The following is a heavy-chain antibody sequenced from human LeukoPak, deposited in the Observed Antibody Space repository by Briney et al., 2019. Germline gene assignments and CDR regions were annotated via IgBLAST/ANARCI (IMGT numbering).Heavy chain of an antibody. CDR2: ISGSGGST. D-gene: IGHD2-2*01. CDR1: GFTFSSYA. J-gene: IGHJ2*01. Sequence: PGGSLRLSCAASGFTFSSYAMSWVRQAPGKGLEWVSAISGSGGSTYYADSVKGRFTISRDNSKNTLYLQMNSLRAEDTAVYYCAKVGGYQLPLYWYFDLWGRGTLVTVSS. CDR3: AKVGGYQLPLYWYFDL. V-gene: IGHV3-23*01.